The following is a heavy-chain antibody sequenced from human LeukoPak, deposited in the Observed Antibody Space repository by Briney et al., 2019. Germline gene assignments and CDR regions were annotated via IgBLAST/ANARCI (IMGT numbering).Heavy chain of an antibody. V-gene: IGHV3-15*01. CDR3: TTVSTVTYGY. CDR2: IKSKTDGGTA. J-gene: IGHJ4*02. D-gene: IGHD4-17*01. Sequence: PGGSLRLSCAASGFTFINAWMSWVRQAPGQGLEWVGRIKSKTDGGTADYTAPVKGRFTVSSDDSKNTLYLQMNSLKTEDTAVYYCTTVSTVTYGYWGQGTLVTVSS. CDR1: GFTFINAW.